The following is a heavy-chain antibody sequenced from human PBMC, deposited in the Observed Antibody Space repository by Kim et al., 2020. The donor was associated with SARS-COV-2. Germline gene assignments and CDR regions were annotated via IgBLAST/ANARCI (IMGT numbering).Heavy chain of an antibody. J-gene: IGHJ4*01. CDR3: AKDQGLWFGEEYYFDY. V-gene: IGHV3-30*18. CDR2: ISYDGSNK. D-gene: IGHD3-10*01. Sequence: GGSLRLSCAASGFTFSSYGMHWVRQAPGKGLEWVAVISYDGSNKYYADSVKGRFTISRDNSKNTLYLQMNSLRAEDTAVYYCAKDQGLWFGEEYYFDYWG. CDR1: GFTFSSYG.